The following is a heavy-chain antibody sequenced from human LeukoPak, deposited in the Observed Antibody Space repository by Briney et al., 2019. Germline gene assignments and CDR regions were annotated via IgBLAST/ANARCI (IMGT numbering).Heavy chain of an antibody. CDR3: ATVELRWGEDY. V-gene: IGHV3-21*01. CDR2: ISYRSSDI. J-gene: IGHJ4*02. D-gene: IGHD1-7*01. CDR1: EFTLSSYN. Sequence: PGGSLRLSCAASEFTLSSYNMKWVRQAPGKGLEWVSSISYRSSDIEYADSVKGRFTISRDNSKNTLYLQMNSLRAEDTAVYYCATVELRWGEDYWGQGTLVTVSS.